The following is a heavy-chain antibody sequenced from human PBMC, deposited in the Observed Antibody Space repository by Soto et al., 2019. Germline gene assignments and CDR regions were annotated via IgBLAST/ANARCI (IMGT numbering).Heavy chain of an antibody. D-gene: IGHD3-10*01. CDR2: IYYSGST. CDR1: GGSISSYY. V-gene: IGHV4-59*08. J-gene: IGHJ6*03. CDR3: ARIYGSGSYYNDAPDYYYSMDV. Sequence: SETLSLTCTVSGGSISSYYWSWIRQPPGKGLEWIGYIYYSGSTNYNPSLKSRVTISVDTSKNQFSLKLSSVTAADTAVYYCARIYGSGSYYNDAPDYYYSMDVWGKGTTGTVSS.